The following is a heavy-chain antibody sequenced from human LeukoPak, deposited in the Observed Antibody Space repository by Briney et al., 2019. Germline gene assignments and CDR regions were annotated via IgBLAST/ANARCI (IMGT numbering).Heavy chain of an antibody. CDR3: ASPVGATTVRAFDI. D-gene: IGHD1-26*01. CDR1: GGSLSTHH. J-gene: IGHJ3*02. V-gene: IGHV4-59*11. CDR2: ISDSGST. Sequence: SETLSLTCVVSGGSLSTHHWSWIRQSPGRGLEWIGYISDSGSTNYNPSLKSRVTISVDTSKNQFSLMLSSVTAADTAVYYCASPVGATTVRAFDIWGQGTMVTVSS.